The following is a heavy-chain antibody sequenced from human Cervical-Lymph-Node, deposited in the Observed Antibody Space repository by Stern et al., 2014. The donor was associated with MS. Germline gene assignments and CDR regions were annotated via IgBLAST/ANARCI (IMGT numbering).Heavy chain of an antibody. V-gene: IGHV3-74*02. CDR2: INSDGSST. CDR1: GFTFSSYW. Sequence: EVQLVQSGGGLVRPGGSLRLSCAASGFTFSSYWMHWVSQVPGKGLVWVSRINSDGSSTSYAYSVKCRFTISRDNAKNALYLQMNSLRAEDTAVYYCARGPRITSFGVVSWFDPWGQGTLVTVSS. J-gene: IGHJ5*02. CDR3: ARGPRITSFGVVSWFDP. D-gene: IGHD3-3*01.